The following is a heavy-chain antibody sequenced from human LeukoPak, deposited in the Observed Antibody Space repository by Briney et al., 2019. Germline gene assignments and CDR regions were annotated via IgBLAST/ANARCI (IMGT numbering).Heavy chain of an antibody. CDR3: AKDLIWFGEFNFDY. CDR1: GFTVSSYA. CDR2: ISVSGGST. D-gene: IGHD3-10*01. J-gene: IGHJ4*02. Sequence: PGGSLRLSCAASGFTVSSYAMSWVRQAPGKGLEWVSSISVSGGSTYYADSVKGRFTISRDNSKSTLYLQMNSLRAEDTAVYYCAKDLIWFGEFNFDYWGQGTLVTVSS. V-gene: IGHV3-23*01.